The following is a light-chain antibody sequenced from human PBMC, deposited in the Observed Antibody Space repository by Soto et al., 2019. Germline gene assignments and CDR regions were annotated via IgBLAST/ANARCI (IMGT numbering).Light chain of an antibody. V-gene: IGKV1-39*01. CDR3: QPSYSTPPIT. CDR2: AAS. Sequence: DIQMTQSPSSLSASVGDRVTITCRASQSISSYLNWYQQKPGKAPKLLIYAASSLQSGVPSRFRGSGSGTDFTLSISRLQAEDFATYYCQPSYSTPPITFGGGTKVEIK. J-gene: IGKJ4*01. CDR1: QSISSY.